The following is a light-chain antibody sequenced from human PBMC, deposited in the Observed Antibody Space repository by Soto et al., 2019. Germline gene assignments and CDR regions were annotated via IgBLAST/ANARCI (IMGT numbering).Light chain of an antibody. V-gene: IGKV3-20*01. Sequence: EIVLTQSPGTLSLSPGERATLSCRASQSVINNYLAWYQQKPGRAPRLLIYGASSRATGIPDRFSGSGSGTDFTLTISRLEPEDLAVYYCQQYGSPPHAFGQGTKLEIK. J-gene: IGKJ2*01. CDR1: QSVINNY. CDR2: GAS. CDR3: QQYGSPPHA.